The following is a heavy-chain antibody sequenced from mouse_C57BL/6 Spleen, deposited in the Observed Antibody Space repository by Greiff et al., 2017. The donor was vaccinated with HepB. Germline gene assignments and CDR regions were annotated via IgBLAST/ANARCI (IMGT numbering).Heavy chain of an antibody. V-gene: IGHV1-50*01. Sequence: QVQLQQSGAELVKPGASVKLSCKASGYTFNSYWMQWVKQRPGQGLEWIGEIDPSDSYTNYNQKFKGKATFTVDTSSSTAYMQLSSLTSEDSAVYYCTRLEDYGASFAYWGQGTLVTVSA. J-gene: IGHJ3*01. CDR2: IDPSDSYT. CDR3: TRLEDYGASFAY. D-gene: IGHD2-4*01. CDR1: GYTFNSYW.